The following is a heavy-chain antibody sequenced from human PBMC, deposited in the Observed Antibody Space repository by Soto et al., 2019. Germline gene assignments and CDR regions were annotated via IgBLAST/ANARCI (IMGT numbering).Heavy chain of an antibody. Sequence: GGSLRLSCAASGFTFSSYAMSWVRQAPGKGLEWVSAISGSGGSTYYADSVKGRFTISRHNSKNTLYLQMNSLRAEDTAVYYCAKDPSSWPYYYFDYWGQGTLVTVSS. V-gene: IGHV3-23*01. J-gene: IGHJ4*02. CDR2: ISGSGGST. D-gene: IGHD6-13*01. CDR3: AKDPSSWPYYYFDY. CDR1: GFTFSSYA.